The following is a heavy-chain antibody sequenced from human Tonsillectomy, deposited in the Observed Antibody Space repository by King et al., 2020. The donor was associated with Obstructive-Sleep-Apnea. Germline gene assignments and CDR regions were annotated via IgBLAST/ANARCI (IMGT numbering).Heavy chain of an antibody. J-gene: IGHJ4*02. Sequence: QVQLVESGSELKGPGASVKISCKASGYTFTTHGMNWVRQAPGQGLEWMGWINTNTGNPIYAQDFTGRFVFSLDKSVSTAYLEISSLKAEDTAVYYCVREPKHFDNWGQGTLVTVPS. V-gene: IGHV7-4-1*02. CDR2: INTNTGNP. CDR3: VREPKHFDN. CDR1: GYTFTTHG.